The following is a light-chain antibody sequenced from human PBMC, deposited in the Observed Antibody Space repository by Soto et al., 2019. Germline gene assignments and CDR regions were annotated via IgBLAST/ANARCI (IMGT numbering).Light chain of an antibody. CDR3: QQRSNWPVT. V-gene: IGKV3-11*01. J-gene: IGKJ5*01. CDR2: DAS. Sequence: EIVMTQSPATLSVSPGERATLPCRASQSVSSYLAWYQQKPGQAPRLLIYDASNRATGIPARFSGSGSGTDFTLTISSLEPEDFAVYYCQQRSNWPVTFGQGTRLEIK. CDR1: QSVSSY.